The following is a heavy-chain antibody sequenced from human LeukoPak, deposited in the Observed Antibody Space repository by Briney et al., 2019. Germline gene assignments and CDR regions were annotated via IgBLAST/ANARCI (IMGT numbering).Heavy chain of an antibody. V-gene: IGHV4-4*02. D-gene: IGHD3-3*01. CDR2: VHLDGRT. J-gene: IGHJ4*02. Sequence: SGTLSLTCAVSGXSVTSTNWWTWVRQPPGKGLEWIGEVHLDGRTNYNPSLTGRLTLSVDLYENHISLKLTSVTAADTAVYYCAREGGFYRPLDYLGQGILVTVSS. CDR3: AREGGFYRPLDY. CDR1: GXSVTSTNW.